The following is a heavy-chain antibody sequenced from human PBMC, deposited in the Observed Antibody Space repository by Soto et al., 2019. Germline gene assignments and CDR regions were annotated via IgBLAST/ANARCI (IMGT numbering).Heavy chain of an antibody. Sequence: QVQLQESGPGLVKPSETLSLTCTVSGGSVSSGSYYWSWIRQPPGKGLEWIGYIYYSGTTNYNPSLKCRVTISVYTSRNQFSLMLSSVTAADTAVYYCARLSKLTFGVRGVIIDGWYYGMDVW. D-gene: IGHD3-10*01. J-gene: IGHJ6*01. CDR2: IYYSGTT. V-gene: IGHV4-61*01. CDR1: GGSVSSGSYY. CDR3: ARLSKLTFGVRGVIIDGWYYGMDV.